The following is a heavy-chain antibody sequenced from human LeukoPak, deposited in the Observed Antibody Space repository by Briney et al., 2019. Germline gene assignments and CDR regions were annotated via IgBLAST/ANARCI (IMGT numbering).Heavy chain of an antibody. CDR1: GFTFSSYS. J-gene: IGHJ4*02. V-gene: IGHV3-21*01. CDR2: ISSSSYI. Sequence: GGSLRLSCAASGFTFSSYSMNWVRQAPGKGLEWVSSISSSSYIYYADSVKGRLTISRDNAKNSLYLQMNSLRAEDTAVYYCAREPTTVTPGYWGQGTLVTVSS. CDR3: AREPTTVTPGY. D-gene: IGHD4-17*01.